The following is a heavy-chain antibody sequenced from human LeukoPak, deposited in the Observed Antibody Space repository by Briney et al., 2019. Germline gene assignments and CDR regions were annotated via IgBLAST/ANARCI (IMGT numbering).Heavy chain of an antibody. V-gene: IGHV3-20*04. CDR2: INWNGGST. Sequence: TGGSLRLSCAASGFTFDDYGMSWVRQAPGKGQEWVSGINWNGGSTGYADSVKGRFTISRDNAKNSLYLQMNSLRAEDTALYYCARGRIAAAGVGDYWGQGTLVTVSS. D-gene: IGHD6-13*01. CDR3: ARGRIAAAGVGDY. CDR1: GFTFDDYG. J-gene: IGHJ4*02.